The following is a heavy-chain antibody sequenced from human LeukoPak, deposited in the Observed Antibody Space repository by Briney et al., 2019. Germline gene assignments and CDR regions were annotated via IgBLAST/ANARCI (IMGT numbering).Heavy chain of an antibody. CDR1: GYTFTGYY. D-gene: IGHD1-26*01. Sequence: GPSVKVSCKASGYTFTGYYIHWVRQAPGQGLEWMGWINPNSGDTSHAQRFQDRVTMTRDMSTSTAYMDLSMLTSDETALYYCARQGGSSLNFDYWGQGTLVTVSS. J-gene: IGHJ4*02. V-gene: IGHV1-2*02. CDR3: ARQGGSSLNFDY. CDR2: INPNSGDT.